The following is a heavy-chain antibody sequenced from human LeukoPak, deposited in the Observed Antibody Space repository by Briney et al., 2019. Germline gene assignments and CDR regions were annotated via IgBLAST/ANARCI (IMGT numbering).Heavy chain of an antibody. CDR1: GGTFSSYA. CDR2: IIPILGIV. CDR3: ARVRGSGSYMDYFYYMDV. Sequence: ASVKVSCKASGGTFSSYAISWVRQAPGQGLEWMGRIIPILGIVNYAQKFQGRVTITADKSTSTAYMELSGLRSEDTAVYYCARVRGSGSYMDYFYYMDVWGKGTTVTVSS. J-gene: IGHJ6*03. D-gene: IGHD3-10*01. V-gene: IGHV1-69*04.